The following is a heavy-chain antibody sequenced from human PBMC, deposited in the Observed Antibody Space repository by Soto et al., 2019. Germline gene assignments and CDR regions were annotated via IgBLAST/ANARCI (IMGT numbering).Heavy chain of an antibody. CDR2: IYYSGST. Sequence: PSETLSLTCTVSGGSISSGDYYWSWIRQPPGKGLEWIGYIYYSGSTYYNPSLKSRVTISVDTSKNQFSLKLSSVTAADTAVYYCATYGSGTYKPTTFDYWGQGTLVTVSS. J-gene: IGHJ4*02. V-gene: IGHV4-30-4*01. D-gene: IGHD3-10*01. CDR3: ATYGSGTYKPTTFDY. CDR1: GGSISSGDYY.